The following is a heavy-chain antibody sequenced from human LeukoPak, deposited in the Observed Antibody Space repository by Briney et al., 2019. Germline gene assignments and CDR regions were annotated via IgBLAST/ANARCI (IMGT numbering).Heavy chain of an antibody. Sequence: PGGSLRLSCAASGFTFSTYSMNWVRQAPGKGLEWISSISSSSTYIYYADSVKGRFTVSRDNAKNSLYLQMNSLRAEDTAVYYCARDYRRASGTYDYRGQGTLVTVSS. V-gene: IGHV3-21*01. CDR2: ISSSSTYI. D-gene: IGHD1-26*01. CDR1: GFTFSTYS. J-gene: IGHJ4*02. CDR3: ARDYRRASGTYDY.